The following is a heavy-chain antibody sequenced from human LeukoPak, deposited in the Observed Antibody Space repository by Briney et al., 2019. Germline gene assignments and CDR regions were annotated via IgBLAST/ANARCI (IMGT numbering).Heavy chain of an antibody. CDR2: IYPGDSDT. D-gene: IGHD5-12*01. J-gene: IGHJ4*02. Sequence: GESLKISCKGSGYTFTTYWIGWVCQMPGKGLEWMGIIYPGDSDTRYSPSFQGQVTMSVDMSISTAYLQWSSLKASDTAMYYCARQVASGNFDSWGQGTRVTVSS. V-gene: IGHV5-51*01. CDR3: ARQVASGNFDS. CDR1: GYTFTTYW.